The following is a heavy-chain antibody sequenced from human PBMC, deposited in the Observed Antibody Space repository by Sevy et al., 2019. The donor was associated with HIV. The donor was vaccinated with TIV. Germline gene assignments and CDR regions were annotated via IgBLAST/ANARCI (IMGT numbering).Heavy chain of an antibody. CDR1: GYTLNELS. CDR3: ATAREYYYESSGYFDY. CDR2: FDPEDGET. V-gene: IGHV1-24*01. Sequence: ASVKVSCKVSGYTLNELSMHWVRQAPGKGLEWMGRFDPEDGETIYAQKFQCRVTMTEDTSTDTAYMELSSLRSEDTAVYYCATAREYYYESSGYFDYWGQGTLVTVSS. D-gene: IGHD3-22*01. J-gene: IGHJ4*02.